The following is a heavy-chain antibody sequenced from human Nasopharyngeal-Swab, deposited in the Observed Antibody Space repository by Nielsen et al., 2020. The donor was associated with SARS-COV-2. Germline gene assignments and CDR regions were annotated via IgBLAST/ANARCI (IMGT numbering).Heavy chain of an antibody. D-gene: IGHD2-15*01. V-gene: IGHV5-51*01. Sequence: GGSLRLSCKTSGYSFNTYWIAWVRQISGEGLELMGIIYPGDSDAKYSPSFQGQVTFSVDKSTTTAYLHWSSLKASDTAMYYCARHGGRGGFVGWFDPWGQGTLVTVSS. CDR1: GYSFNTYW. J-gene: IGHJ5*02. CDR2: IYPGDSDA. CDR3: ARHGGRGGFVGWFDP.